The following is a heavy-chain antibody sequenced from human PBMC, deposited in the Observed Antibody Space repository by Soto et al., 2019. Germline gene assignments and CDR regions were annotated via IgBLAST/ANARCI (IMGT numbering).Heavy chain of an antibody. CDR2: ITASGAST. CDR1: GFTFSSYA. V-gene: IGHV3-23*01. CDR3: AKSDYVGF. J-gene: IGHJ2*01. Sequence: EVLLLEAGGGLVQPGGSLRLSCAASGFTFSSYAMNWVRQAPGKGLEWVTAITASGASTFYADSVKGRFTISRDNYKNTLNLQMDSLRAEDTAIYYCAKSDYVGFWGRGTLVTVSS. D-gene: IGHD4-17*01.